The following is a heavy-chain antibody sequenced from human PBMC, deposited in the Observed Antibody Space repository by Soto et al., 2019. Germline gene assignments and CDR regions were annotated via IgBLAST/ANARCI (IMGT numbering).Heavy chain of an antibody. CDR2: XDXXXSXT. CDR1: GYSFTSYW. V-gene: IGHV5-10-1*01. J-gene: IGHJ5*02. D-gene: IGHD3-10*01. Sequence: GESLKISCKGSGYSFTSYWISWVRQMPGKGLEWMXRXDXXXSXTXXXPXXXXHVTISADKSISTAYLQWRSLKASDTAMYYCARHLRITMVRGNFDPWGQGTLVTAPQ. CDR3: ARHLRITMVRGNFDP.